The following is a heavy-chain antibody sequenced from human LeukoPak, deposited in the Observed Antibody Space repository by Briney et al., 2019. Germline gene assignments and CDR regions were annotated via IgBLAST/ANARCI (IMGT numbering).Heavy chain of an antibody. D-gene: IGHD2-15*01. J-gene: IGHJ6*02. CDR3: ARDDYCSGGSCYFGYYYYYGMDV. CDR2: INIDGSST. Sequence: GGSLRLSCAASGFIFSSYWMHWVRHAPGKGLVWVSRINIDGSSTNYADSVKGRFTISRDNAKNTLYLQMNSLRAEDTAVYYCARDDYCSGGSCYFGYYYYYGMDVWGQGTTVTVSS. V-gene: IGHV3-74*01. CDR1: GFIFSSYW.